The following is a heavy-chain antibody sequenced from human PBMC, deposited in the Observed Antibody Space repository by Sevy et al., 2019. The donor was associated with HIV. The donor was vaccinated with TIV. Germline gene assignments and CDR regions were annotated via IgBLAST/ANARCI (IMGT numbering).Heavy chain of an antibody. CDR2: IYPDDSDT. V-gene: IGHV5-51*01. J-gene: IGHJ4*02. CDR3: ARRSYDTNGYRQYFFDS. Sequence: GESLKISCKASGYRFTSYWIGWVRQMPGKGLQWMGIIYPDDSDTRYSPSFQGQVIISADKSINTAYLQWSSLKASDTAMYFCARRSYDTNGYRQYFFDSWGQGTLVTVSS. CDR1: GYRFTSYW. D-gene: IGHD3-22*01.